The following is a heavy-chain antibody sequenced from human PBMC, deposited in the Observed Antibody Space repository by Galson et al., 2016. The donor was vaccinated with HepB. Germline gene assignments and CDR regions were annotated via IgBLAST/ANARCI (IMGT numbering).Heavy chain of an antibody. J-gene: IGHJ4*02. CDR3: ARGNTFDY. D-gene: IGHD4-23*01. CDR2: TYYRSKWYN. V-gene: IGHV6-1*01. Sequence: CAISGDSVSSNSATWNWIRQSPSRGLEWLGRTYYRSKWYNDYAVSVKSRITITADTSKNQFSLQLNAVTPEDTAVYYCARGNTFDYWGRGTLVTVAS. CDR1: GDSVSSNSAT.